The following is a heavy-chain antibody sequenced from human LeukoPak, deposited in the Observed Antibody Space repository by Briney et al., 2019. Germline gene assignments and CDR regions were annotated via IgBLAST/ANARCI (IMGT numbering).Heavy chain of an antibody. CDR2: INPNSGGT. J-gene: IGHJ4*02. V-gene: IGHV1-2*02. Sequence: GASVKVSCKASGYTFTGYYIHWVRQAPGQGLEWMGWINPNSGGTNYAQKFQGRVTMTRDTPISTAYMELSRLRSDDTAVYYCAREAENSAALGDYWGQGTLVTVSS. CDR1: GYTFTGYY. D-gene: IGHD2-2*01. CDR3: AREAENSAALGDY.